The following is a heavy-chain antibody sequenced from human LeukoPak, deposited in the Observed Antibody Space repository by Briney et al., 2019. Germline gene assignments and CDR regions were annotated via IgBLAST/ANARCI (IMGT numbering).Heavy chain of an antibody. CDR2: ISWDGGST. D-gene: IGHD1-7*01. CDR3: AKGALGGNSAFDY. V-gene: IGHV3-43D*03. Sequence: GGSLRLSCTASGFTFGDYAMSWVRQAPGKGLEWVSLISWDGGSTYYADSVKGRFTISRDNSKNSLYLQMNGLRAEDTALYYCAKGALGGNSAFDYWGQGTLVTVSS. CDR1: GFTFGDYA. J-gene: IGHJ4*02.